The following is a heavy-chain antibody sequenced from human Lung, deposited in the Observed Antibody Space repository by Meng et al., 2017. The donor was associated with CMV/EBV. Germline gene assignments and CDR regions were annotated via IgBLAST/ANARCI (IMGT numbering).Heavy chain of an antibody. CDR2: IRSKANSYAT. J-gene: IGHJ6*02. D-gene: IGHD4-11*01. CDR1: GFTFSGSA. V-gene: IGHV3-73*01. Sequence: GEXXKISCAASGFTFSGSAMHWVRQASGKRLEWVGRIRSKANSYATAYAASVKGRFTISRDDSKNTAYLQMNSLKTEDTAVYYCTSWPDYKDYYYYGMDVXGQGXTVTVSS. CDR3: TSWPDYKDYYYYGMDV.